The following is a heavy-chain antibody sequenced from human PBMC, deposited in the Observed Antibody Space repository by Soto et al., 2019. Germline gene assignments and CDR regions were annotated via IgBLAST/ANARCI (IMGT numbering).Heavy chain of an antibody. V-gene: IGHV3-23*01. D-gene: IGHD4-17*01. J-gene: IGHJ5*02. CDR1: GFIFNNYA. CDR3: AKSMGTYGEDTERAERFQP. CDR2: ISDGGDRT. Sequence: EVRMLASGGGLVQPGGSLRLSCAASGFIFNNYAMNWVRQAPGKGLEWVAVISDGGDRTYYAASAQGRFTISRDNSKNTLYLQMHSLRADDTATYYRAKSMGTYGEDTERAERFQPWGQGCLVTVSS.